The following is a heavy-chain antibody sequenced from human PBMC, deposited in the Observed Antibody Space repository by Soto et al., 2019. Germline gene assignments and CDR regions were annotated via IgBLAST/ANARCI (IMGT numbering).Heavy chain of an antibody. Sequence: SGPTLVNPTQTLTLTCTFSGFSLTTSGMCVTWIRQPPGKALEWLALIDWGDDKYYNTSLMTRLTLSKDTSKNQVVLTMNNMDSVDRCDYHCARMLTGGTFDWIQIANLGQRALVAVSS. J-gene: IGHJ4*02. CDR2: IDWGDDK. CDR3: ARMLTGGTFDWIQIAN. CDR1: GFSLTTSGMC. V-gene: IGHV2-70*01. D-gene: IGHD3-9*01.